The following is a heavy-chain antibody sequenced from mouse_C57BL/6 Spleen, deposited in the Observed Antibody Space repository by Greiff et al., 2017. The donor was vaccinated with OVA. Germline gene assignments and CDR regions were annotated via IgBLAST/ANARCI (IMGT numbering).Heavy chain of an antibody. Sequence: DVQLVESGGGLVKPGGSLKLSCAASGFTFSDYGMHWVRQAPEKGLEWVAYISSGSSTIYYADTVKGRFTISRDNAKNTLFLQMTSLRSEDTAMYYCARGSSYDAMDYWGQGTSVTVSS. V-gene: IGHV5-17*01. J-gene: IGHJ4*01. CDR2: ISSGSSTI. CDR1: GFTFSDYG. CDR3: ARGSSYDAMDY. D-gene: IGHD1-1*01.